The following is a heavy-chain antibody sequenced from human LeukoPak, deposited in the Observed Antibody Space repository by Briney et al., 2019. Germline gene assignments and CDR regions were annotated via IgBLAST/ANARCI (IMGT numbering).Heavy chain of an antibody. CDR2: INPNSGGT. J-gene: IGHJ4*02. D-gene: IGHD2-2*01. CDR1: GYTFFAYD. CDR3: ARDSCSSTSCLSLDDY. Sequence: ASVKVSCKASGYTFFAYDIHWMRQAPGQGLEGMGWINPNSGGTNYAQKFQGRVTMTRATSISTVYMELSRLRSDDTDVYYCARDSCSSTSCLSLDDYWGQGTVVTVSS. V-gene: IGHV1-2*02.